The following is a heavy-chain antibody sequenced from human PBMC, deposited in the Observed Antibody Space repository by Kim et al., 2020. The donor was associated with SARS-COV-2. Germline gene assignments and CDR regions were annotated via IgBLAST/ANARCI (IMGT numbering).Heavy chain of an antibody. Sequence: GGSLRLSCAASGFTFSTYAMSWVLQAPGMGLEWGSTIYSGGSSTFFDDSVKGRFIISRDNTKNTLSLQINSLSAEDTAVYYFTTTTSGWRFDYWGQGTLV. J-gene: IGHJ4*02. D-gene: IGHD6-19*01. CDR2: IYSGGSST. V-gene: IGHV3-23*03. CDR3: TTTTSGWRFDY. CDR1: GFTFSTYA.